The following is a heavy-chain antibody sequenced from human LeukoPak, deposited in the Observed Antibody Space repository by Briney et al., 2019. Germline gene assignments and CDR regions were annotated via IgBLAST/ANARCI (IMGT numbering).Heavy chain of an antibody. CDR1: GFTVSSNY. Sequence: GGSLRLSCAVSGFTVSSNYMSWVRQAPGKGLEWVSVIYSGGSTYYAESVKDRFTISRDNSKNTLYLQMNSLRAEDTAVYYCTRVLWGGIDYWGQGTLVTVSS. D-gene: IGHD3-16*01. CDR2: IYSGGST. CDR3: TRVLWGGIDY. V-gene: IGHV3-66*01. J-gene: IGHJ4*02.